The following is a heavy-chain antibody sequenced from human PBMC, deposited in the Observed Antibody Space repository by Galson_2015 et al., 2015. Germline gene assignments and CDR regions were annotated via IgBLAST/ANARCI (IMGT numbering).Heavy chain of an antibody. CDR2: INGSGDDT. Sequence: SLRLSCAASGFIFSNYAMTWVRQAPGKGLEWVSGINGSGDDTYYADSVKGRFTISRDNSKSTLYPQMNSLRGEDTALYYCAKDSIYYGSGSYYMDVWGQGTTVTVSS. J-gene: IGHJ6*02. CDR3: AKDSIYYGSGSYYMDV. CDR1: GFIFSNYA. D-gene: IGHD3-10*01. V-gene: IGHV3-23*01.